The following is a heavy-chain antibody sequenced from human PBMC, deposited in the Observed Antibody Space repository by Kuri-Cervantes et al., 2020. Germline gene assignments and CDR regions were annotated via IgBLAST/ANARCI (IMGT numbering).Heavy chain of an antibody. D-gene: IGHD3-22*01. CDR2: IKQDGGEK. Sequence: GESLKISCAASGFTLSSYWMSWVRQAPGKGLEWVANIKQDGGEKYYVDSVKGRFTISRDNAKNSLYLQMNSLRAEDTAVYYCANEGVVATGAFDIWGQGTMVTVSS. V-gene: IGHV3-7*01. CDR3: ANEGVVATGAFDI. J-gene: IGHJ3*02. CDR1: GFTLSSYW.